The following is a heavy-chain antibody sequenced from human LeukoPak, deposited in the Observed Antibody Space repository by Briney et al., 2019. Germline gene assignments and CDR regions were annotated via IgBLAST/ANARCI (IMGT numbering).Heavy chain of an antibody. V-gene: IGHV3-30*18. Sequence: PGRSLRLSCAASGFTFSSYGMHWVRQAPGKGLEWVAVISYDGSNKYYADSMKGRFTISRDNSKNTLYLQMNSLRAEDTAVYYCAKDFYTDAFDIWGQGTMVTVSS. CDR3: AKDFYTDAFDI. J-gene: IGHJ3*02. CDR2: ISYDGSNK. CDR1: GFTFSSYG. D-gene: IGHD3-3*01.